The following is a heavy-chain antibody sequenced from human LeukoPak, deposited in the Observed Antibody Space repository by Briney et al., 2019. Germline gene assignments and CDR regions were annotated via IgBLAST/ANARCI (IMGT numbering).Heavy chain of an antibody. D-gene: IGHD3-10*01. CDR2: IYYSGST. CDR1: GGSISSSSYY. J-gene: IGHJ4*01. Sequence: PSETLSLTCTVSGGSISSSSYYWGWIRQPPGKGLEWIGSIYYSGSTYYNPSLKSRVTISVDTSKNQFSLKLSSVTAADTAVYYCAKPLYASGSYHFDSWGQEPWSPSPQ. CDR3: AKPLYASGSYHFDS. V-gene: IGHV4-39*01.